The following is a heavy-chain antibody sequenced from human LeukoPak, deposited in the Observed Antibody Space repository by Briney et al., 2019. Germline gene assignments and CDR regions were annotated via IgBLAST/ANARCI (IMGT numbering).Heavy chain of an antibody. J-gene: IGHJ4*02. CDR3: AKKGCTSISCYNNF. CDR1: GFLFSTYA. V-gene: IGHV3-23*01. D-gene: IGHD2-2*02. Sequence: GGSLRLSCEASGFLFSTYAMSWVRQAPGKGLEWVSAIGGSVGGAYYADSVKGRFTISRDNSKNTLYLQMNSLRAEDTAIHYCAKKGCTSISCYNNFWGQGTLVTVSS. CDR2: IGGSVGGA.